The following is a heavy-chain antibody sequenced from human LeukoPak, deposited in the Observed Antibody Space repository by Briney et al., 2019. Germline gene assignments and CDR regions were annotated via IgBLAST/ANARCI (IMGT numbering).Heavy chain of an antibody. CDR2: IYYSGST. CDR3: ARHLSSGYYLDY. D-gene: IGHD3-22*01. V-gene: IGHV4-31*03. Sequence: SSETLSLTCTVSGGSISSGGYYWSWIRQHPGKGLEWIGYIYYSGSTYYNPSLKSRVTISVDTSKNQFSLKLSSVTAADTAVYYCARHLSSGYYLDYWGQGTLVTVSS. CDR1: GGSISSGGYY. J-gene: IGHJ4*02.